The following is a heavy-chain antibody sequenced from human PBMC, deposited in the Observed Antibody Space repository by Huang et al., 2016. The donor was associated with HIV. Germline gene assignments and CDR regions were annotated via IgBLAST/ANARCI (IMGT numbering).Heavy chain of an antibody. CDR2: ISYDGSNK. CDR1: GFTFSNYA. D-gene: IGHD6-19*01. Sequence: QVQLVESGGGVVQPGRSLRLSCAASGFTFSNYAMHWVRQAPGKWLEWVAVISYDGSNKYYTDSVKGRFTISRDNSKNALYLQMNSLRAEDTAVYYCARRAVAGIYYYYYMDVWGKGTTVTVSS. V-gene: IGHV3-30-3*01. J-gene: IGHJ6*03. CDR3: ARRAVAGIYYYYYMDV.